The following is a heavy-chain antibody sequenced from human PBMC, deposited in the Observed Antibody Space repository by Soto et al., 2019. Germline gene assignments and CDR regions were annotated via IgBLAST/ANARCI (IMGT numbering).Heavy chain of an antibody. CDR3: ARESNHYFDY. V-gene: IGHV4-59*01. CDR2: IYYSGST. Sequence: QVQLQESGPGLVKPSETLSLTCTVSGGSISSYYWSWIRQPPGKGLEWIGYIYYSGSTNYNPSLKSRVTISVDTSKNQFSLKLCSVTAADTAVYYCARESNHYFDYWGQGTLVTVSS. CDR1: GGSISSYY. J-gene: IGHJ4*02. D-gene: IGHD7-27*01.